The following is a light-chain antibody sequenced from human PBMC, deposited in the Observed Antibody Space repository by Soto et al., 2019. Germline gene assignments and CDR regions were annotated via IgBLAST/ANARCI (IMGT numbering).Light chain of an antibody. CDR1: RSVSSRY. CDR2: GAS. J-gene: IGKJ2*01. CDR3: HQYGYSPNT. V-gene: IGKV3-20*01. Sequence: EIVLXQSPGTLSLSPGERATLSCRASRSVSSRYLAWYQQKPGQAPRLLIYGASSRATGIPDRFSGSGSGTDFTLTITGLEPEDFAVYHCHQYGYSPNTFGQGTKLEIK.